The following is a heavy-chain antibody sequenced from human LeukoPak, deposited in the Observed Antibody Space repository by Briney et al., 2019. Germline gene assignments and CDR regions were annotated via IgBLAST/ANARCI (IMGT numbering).Heavy chain of an antibody. D-gene: IGHD6-13*01. V-gene: IGHV1-24*01. Sequence: GASVTVSCTVSGYTLTELSMHWVRQAPGKGLEWMGGFDPEDGETIYAQKFQGRVTMTEDTSTDTAYMELSSLRSEDTAVYYCWVIAAAGGTEFDYWGQGTLVTVSS. CDR3: WVIAAAGGTEFDY. CDR1: GYTLTELS. CDR2: FDPEDGET. J-gene: IGHJ4*02.